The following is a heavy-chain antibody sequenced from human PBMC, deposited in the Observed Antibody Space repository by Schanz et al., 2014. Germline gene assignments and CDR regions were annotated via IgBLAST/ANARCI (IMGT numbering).Heavy chain of an antibody. CDR2: MNESHSTI. D-gene: IGHD5-12*01. J-gene: IGHJ4*02. Sequence: EVQLLESGGGLIQPGGSLRLSCAASGFIFGSSVMAWVRQAPGKGLEWVSAMNESHSTIYYADSVRGRFTISRDNAENTLYVEMNSLRVEDTAVYYCARKVVATIGGYYDNWGQGTLVTVSS. CDR3: ARKVVATIGGYYDN. V-gene: IGHV3-23*01. CDR1: GFIFGSSV.